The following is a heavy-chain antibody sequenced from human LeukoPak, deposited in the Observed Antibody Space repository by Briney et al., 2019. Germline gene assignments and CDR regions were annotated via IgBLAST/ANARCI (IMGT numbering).Heavy chain of an antibody. CDR3: ARDSPSYCSSTSCYRDNWFDP. Sequence: PGRPLRLSCAASGFTFSSYAMHWVRQAPGKGLEWVAVISYDGSNKYYADSVKGRFTISRDNSKNTLYLQMNSLRAEDTAVYYCARDSPSYCSSTSCYRDNWFDPWGQGTLVTVSS. CDR1: GFTFSSYA. D-gene: IGHD2-2*02. V-gene: IGHV3-30-3*01. CDR2: ISYDGSNK. J-gene: IGHJ5*02.